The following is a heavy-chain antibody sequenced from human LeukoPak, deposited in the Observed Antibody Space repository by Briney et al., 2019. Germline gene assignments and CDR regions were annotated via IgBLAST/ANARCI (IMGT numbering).Heavy chain of an antibody. V-gene: IGHV3-33*01. J-gene: IGHJ4*02. CDR2: IWYDGSNK. Sequence: GGSLRLSCAASGFTFSTYGMHWVRQAPGKGLEWVAVIWYDGSNKYYTDSAKGRFTISRDDSKNTLYLQMNSLRGEDTAVYYCARDLSGAADYYLDYWGQGTLVTVSS. CDR1: GFTFSTYG. CDR3: ARDLSGAADYYLDY. D-gene: IGHD6-19*01.